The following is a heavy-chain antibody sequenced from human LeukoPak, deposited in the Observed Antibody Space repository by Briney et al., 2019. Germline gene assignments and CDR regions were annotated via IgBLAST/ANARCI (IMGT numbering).Heavy chain of an antibody. CDR2: ITSSSSYI. Sequence: GGSLRLSCAASGFTFSSYNMNWVRQAPGKGLEWFSSITSSSSYIYYADSVKGGFTISRDNAKNSLYLQINSLRAEDTAVYYCARDPYSGRYGDYYYYYMDVWGKGTTVTIYS. CDR3: ARDPYSGRYGDYYYYYMDV. D-gene: IGHD1-26*01. CDR1: GFTFSSYN. V-gene: IGHV3-21*01. J-gene: IGHJ6*03.